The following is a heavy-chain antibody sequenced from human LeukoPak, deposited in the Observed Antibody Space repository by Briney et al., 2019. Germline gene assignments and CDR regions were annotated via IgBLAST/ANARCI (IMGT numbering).Heavy chain of an antibody. CDR3: ARSSLYSSSWYDHY. D-gene: IGHD6-13*01. J-gene: IGHJ4*02. Sequence: SETLSLTCTVSGGSISSSSYYWGWIRQPPGKGLEWIGSIYYSGSTYYNPSLKSRVTISVDTSKNQFSLKLSSVTAADTAVYYCARSSLYSSSWYDHYWGQGTLVTVSS. CDR1: GGSISSSSYY. CDR2: IYYSGST. V-gene: IGHV4-39*01.